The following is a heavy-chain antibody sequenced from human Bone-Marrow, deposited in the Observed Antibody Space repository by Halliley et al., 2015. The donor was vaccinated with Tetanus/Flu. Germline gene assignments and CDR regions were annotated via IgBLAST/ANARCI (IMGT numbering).Heavy chain of an antibody. Sequence: RGWVGAICGTGSTLYPADSVKGRFTISRDNAKNSLFLQMDSLRAEDTAVYFCTRERELYFDYWGQGSQVTVSS. V-gene: IGHV3-11*04. CDR3: TRERELYFDY. CDR2: ICGTGSTL. J-gene: IGHJ4*02. D-gene: IGHD1-7*01.